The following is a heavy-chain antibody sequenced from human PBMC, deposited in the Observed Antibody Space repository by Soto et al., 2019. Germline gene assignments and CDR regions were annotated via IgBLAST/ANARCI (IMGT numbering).Heavy chain of an antibody. V-gene: IGHV1-69*13. CDR3: ARSAVAGTIRYYYYGMDV. CDR1: GGTFSSYA. CDR2: IIPIFGTA. Sequence: SVKVSCKASGGTFSSYAISWVRQAPGQGLEWMGGIIPIFGTANYAQKFQGRVTITADESTSTAYMELSSLRSEDTAVYYCARSAVAGTIRYYYYGMDVWGQGTTVTVSS. D-gene: IGHD6-19*01. J-gene: IGHJ6*02.